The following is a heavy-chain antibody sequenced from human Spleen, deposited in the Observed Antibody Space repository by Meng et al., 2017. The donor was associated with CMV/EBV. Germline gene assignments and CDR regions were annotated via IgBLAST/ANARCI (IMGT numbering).Heavy chain of an antibody. J-gene: IGHJ4*02. CDR2: IGDNGHGGNK. CDR3: TTWISNHFDY. CDR1: GFPFSSYT. Sequence: DVHLLESGGSLVQPGGSLRLSCATSGFPFSSYTMNWVRQTPGEGLEWVSTIGDNGHGGNKHYADSVRGRFTVSRDDSRNIVFLHMNNLRAEDTGLYYCTTWISNHFDYWGQGTLVTVSS. D-gene: IGHD5-12*01. V-gene: IGHV3-23*01.